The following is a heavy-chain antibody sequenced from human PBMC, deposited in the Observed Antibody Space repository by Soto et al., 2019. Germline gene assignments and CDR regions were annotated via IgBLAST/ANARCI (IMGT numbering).Heavy chain of an antibody. CDR2: IYWDDDK. D-gene: IGHD3-22*01. CDR1: GFSLSTSGVG. CDR3: AHRLCDSSCYWDVGYFDY. Sequence: QITLKESGPTLVKPTQTLTLTCTFSGFSLSTSGVGVGWIRQPPGKALECLALIYWDDDKRYSPSLKSRLTITKDTSKNQVVLTMTSMDPVDTATYSCAHRLCDSSCYWDVGYFDYWGRGTLVTVSS. J-gene: IGHJ4*02. V-gene: IGHV2-5*02.